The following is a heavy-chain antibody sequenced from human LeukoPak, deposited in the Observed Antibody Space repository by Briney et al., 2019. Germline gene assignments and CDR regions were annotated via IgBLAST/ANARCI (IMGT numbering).Heavy chain of an antibody. Sequence: HPGGSLRLSCAASGFTFSTYWMSWVRQAPGGGREWVANIKQDGSEKYYVDSVKGRFTISRDNAKNSLYLQMNSLRAEDTAMYYCARDSAGNDYWGQGTLVTVSS. CDR2: IKQDGSEK. J-gene: IGHJ4*02. CDR3: ARDSAGNDY. D-gene: IGHD6-13*01. CDR1: GFTFSTYW. V-gene: IGHV3-7*01.